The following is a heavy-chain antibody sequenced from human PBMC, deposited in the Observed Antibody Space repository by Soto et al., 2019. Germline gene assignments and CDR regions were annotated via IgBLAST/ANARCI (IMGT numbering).Heavy chain of an antibody. CDR3: ARDLDGGNSYAFDI. D-gene: IGHD2-21*02. CDR2: IIPIFGTA. V-gene: IGHV1-69*13. Sequence: SVKVSCKASGGTFSSYAISWVRQAPGQGLEWMGGIIPIFGTANYAQKFQGRVTITADESTSTAYMELSSLRSEDTAVYYCARDLDGGNSYAFDIWGQGTMVTVSS. CDR1: GGTFSSYA. J-gene: IGHJ3*02.